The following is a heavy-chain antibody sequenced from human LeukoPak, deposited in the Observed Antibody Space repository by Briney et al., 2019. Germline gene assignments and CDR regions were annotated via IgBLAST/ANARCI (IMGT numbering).Heavy chain of an antibody. D-gene: IGHD3-10*01. CDR2: IRYDGSNK. CDR3: ARVRQDGSGNQWLDY. V-gene: IGHV3-30*02. Sequence: GGSLRLSCAASGFTFSSYGMHWVRQAPGKGLEWVAFIRYDGSNKYYADSVKGRFTISRDNSKNTLYLQMNSLRAEDTAVYYCARVRQDGSGNQWLDYWGQGTLVTVSS. J-gene: IGHJ4*02. CDR1: GFTFSSYG.